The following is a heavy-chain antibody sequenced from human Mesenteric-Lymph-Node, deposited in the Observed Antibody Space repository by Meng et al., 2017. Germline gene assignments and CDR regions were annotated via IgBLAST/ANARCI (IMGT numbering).Heavy chain of an antibody. D-gene: IGHD3-10*01. CDR3: ARREAGLGELLKY. Sequence: QVQLGQAGAEWKKPGAAGKGAGKASGYTFTSYAMNWVRQAPGQGLEWMGWINTNTGNPTYAQGFTGRFVFSLDTSVSTAYLQISSLKTEDTAVYYCARREAGLGELLKYWGQGTLVTVSS. CDR2: INTNTGNP. J-gene: IGHJ4*02. CDR1: GYTFTSYA. V-gene: IGHV7-4-1*02.